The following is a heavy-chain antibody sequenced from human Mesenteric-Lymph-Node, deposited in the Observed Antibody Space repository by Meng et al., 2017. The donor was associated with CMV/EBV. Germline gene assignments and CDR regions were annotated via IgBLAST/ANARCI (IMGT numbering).Heavy chain of an antibody. Sequence: TVSCASSSSSSYSWGWIRQPPGKGLEWIGNIFYSERTYYNPSLKSRVTISVDTSKNQFSLKLSSVTAADTAVYYCARKSGHHDAFDIWGQGTMVTVSS. D-gene: IGHD3-3*01. CDR1: CASSSSSSYS. J-gene: IGHJ3*02. V-gene: IGHV4-39*07. CDR2: IFYSERT. CDR3: ARKSGHHDAFDI.